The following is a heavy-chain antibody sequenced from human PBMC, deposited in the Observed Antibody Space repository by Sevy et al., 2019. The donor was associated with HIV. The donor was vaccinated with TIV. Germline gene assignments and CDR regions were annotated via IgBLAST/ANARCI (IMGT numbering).Heavy chain of an antibody. CDR1: GFTFSSYG. V-gene: IGHV3-30*03. Sequence: GGSLRLSCAASGFTFSSYGMHWVRQAPGKGLEWVAVISYDGSNKYYADSVKGRFTISRDSSKNTLYLQMNSLRTDDTAMYYCARDPSIAAAGTFDYWGQGTLVIVSS. CDR3: ARDPSIAAAGTFDY. CDR2: ISYDGSNK. J-gene: IGHJ4*02. D-gene: IGHD6-13*01.